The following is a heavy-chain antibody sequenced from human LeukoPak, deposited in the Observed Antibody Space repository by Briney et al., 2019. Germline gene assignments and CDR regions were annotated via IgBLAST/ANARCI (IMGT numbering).Heavy chain of an antibody. D-gene: IGHD2-15*01. V-gene: IGHV3-7*01. CDR1: GFTFSSYW. CDR3: ACRSSVAASGPG. J-gene: IGHJ4*02. CDR2: INQDGSEK. Sequence: GGSLRLSCAASGFTFSSYWMSWVRQAPGKGLEWVANINQDGSEKYYVDSVKGRFTISRDNAKNSLYLQMSGLRAEDTALYYCACRSSVAASGPGWGQGTLVTVSS.